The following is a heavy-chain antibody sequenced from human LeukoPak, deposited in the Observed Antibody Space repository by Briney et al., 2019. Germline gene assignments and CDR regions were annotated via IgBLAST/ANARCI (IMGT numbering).Heavy chain of an antibody. CDR3: AKGALESYYDSSGYYYY. CDR2: ISGDGGST. V-gene: IGHV3-43*02. J-gene: IGHJ4*02. Sequence: GGSLRLSCAASGFTFDDYAMHWVRQAPGQGLEWVSLISGDGGSTYYADSVKGRFTISRDNSKNSLYLQMNSLRTEDTALYYCAKGALESYYDSSGYYYYWGQGTLVTVSS. CDR1: GFTFDDYA. D-gene: IGHD3-22*01.